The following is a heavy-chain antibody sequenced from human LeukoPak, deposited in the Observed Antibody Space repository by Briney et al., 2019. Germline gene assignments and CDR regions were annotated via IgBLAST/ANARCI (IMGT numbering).Heavy chain of an antibody. D-gene: IGHD2-2*01. Sequence: SETLSLTCTVSGGSISSHYWSWIRQPPGKGLEWIGYIYYSGSTNYNPSLKSRVTISVDTSKNQFSLKLSSVTAADTAVYYCARISDCSSTSCRGGDAFDIWGQGTMVTVSS. J-gene: IGHJ3*02. CDR2: IYYSGST. CDR3: ARISDCSSTSCRGGDAFDI. CDR1: GGSISSHY. V-gene: IGHV4-59*11.